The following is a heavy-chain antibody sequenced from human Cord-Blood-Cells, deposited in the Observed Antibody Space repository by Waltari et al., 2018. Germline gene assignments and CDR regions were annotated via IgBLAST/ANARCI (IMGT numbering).Heavy chain of an antibody. CDR2: IIPNFGTA. D-gene: IGHD6-13*01. CDR1: GGTFSSYA. CDR3: ARDTPRRGSSWYFDY. Sequence: QVQLVQSGAEVKKPGSSVKVSCKASGGTFSSYAISWVRQAPGQGVEWMGGIIPNFGTANYAQKFQGRVTITADESTSTAYMELSSLRSEDTAVYYCARDTPRRGSSWYFDYWGQGTLVTVSS. J-gene: IGHJ4*02. V-gene: IGHV1-69*01.